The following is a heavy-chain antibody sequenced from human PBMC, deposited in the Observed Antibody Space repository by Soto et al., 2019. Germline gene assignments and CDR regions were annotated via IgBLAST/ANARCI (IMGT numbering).Heavy chain of an antibody. V-gene: IGHV4-31*03. Sequence: TLSLTCTVSGGSIISGGYYWIWIRQHPGKGLEWIGYIYYSGSTYYNPSLKSRVTISVDTSKNQFSLKLSSVTAADTAVYYCARAGWELLDYWGQGTLVTVS. J-gene: IGHJ4*02. D-gene: IGHD1-26*01. CDR2: IYYSGST. CDR1: GGSIISGGYY. CDR3: ARAGWELLDY.